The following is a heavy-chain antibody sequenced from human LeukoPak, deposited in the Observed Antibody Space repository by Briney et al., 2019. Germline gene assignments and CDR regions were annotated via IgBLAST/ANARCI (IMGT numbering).Heavy chain of an antibody. CDR1: GYTFTSYD. J-gene: IGHJ5*02. CDR2: MNPISGNT. V-gene: IGHV1-8*01. D-gene: IGHD2-15*01. CDR3: ARDGCSGGSCYLVNNWFDP. Sequence: ASVKVSCKASGYTFTSYDINWVRQATGQGLEWMGWMNPISGNTGHAQKFQGRVTMTRDTSISTAYMELSSLRSDDTAVYYCARDGCSGGSCYLVNNWFDPWGQGTLVTVSS.